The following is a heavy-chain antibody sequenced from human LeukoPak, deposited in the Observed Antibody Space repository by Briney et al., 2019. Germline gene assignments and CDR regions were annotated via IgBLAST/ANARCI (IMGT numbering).Heavy chain of an antibody. CDR2: INPSGGST. CDR1: GYTFTSYY. D-gene: IGHD3-22*01. V-gene: IGHV1-46*01. Sequence: ASVKVSCKASGYTFTSYYMHWVRQAPGQGLEWMGIINPSGGSTSYAQKFQGRVTITTDESTSTAYMELSSLRSEDTAVYYCARVGSSGYVPYYFDYWGQGTLVTVSS. CDR3: ARVGSSGYVPYYFDY. J-gene: IGHJ4*02.